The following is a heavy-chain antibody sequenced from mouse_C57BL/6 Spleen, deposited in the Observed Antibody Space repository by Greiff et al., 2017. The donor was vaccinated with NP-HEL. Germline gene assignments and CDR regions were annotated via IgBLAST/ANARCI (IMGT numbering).Heavy chain of an antibody. CDR1: GYTFTDYN. J-gene: IGHJ2*01. Sequence: VQLQQSGPELVKPGASVKMSCKASGYTFTDYNMNWVKQSPGKSLEWIGDINPKNGGTIHNQKFKGKATLTVDKSSSTAYMELRSLTSEDTALYDCASGGGDCDNYGYFDDWGKGTTLTVSS. D-gene: IGHD1-1*01. CDR2: INPKNGGT. CDR3: ASGGGDCDNYGYFDD. V-gene: IGHV1-18*01.